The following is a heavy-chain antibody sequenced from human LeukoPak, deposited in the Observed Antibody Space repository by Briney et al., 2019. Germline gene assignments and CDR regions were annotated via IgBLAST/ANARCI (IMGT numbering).Heavy chain of an antibody. V-gene: IGHV3-23*01. CDR3: AKDPYSSAWYGRSDY. J-gene: IGHJ4*02. CDR1: GFTFSSYA. Sequence: GGSLRLSCAASGFTFSSYAMSWVRQAPGKWLEWVSAISGNGGSTYYADSVKGRFTISRDNSKNTLYLQMNSLRAEDTAVYYCAKDPYSSAWYGRSDYWGQGTLVTVSS. CDR2: ISGNGGST. D-gene: IGHD6-19*01.